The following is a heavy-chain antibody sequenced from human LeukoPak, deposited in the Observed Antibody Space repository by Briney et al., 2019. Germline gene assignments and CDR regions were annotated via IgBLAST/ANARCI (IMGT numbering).Heavy chain of an antibody. CDR3: VRDRGGYSEFDY. V-gene: IGHV3-48*02. Sequence: GGSLRLSCAASGFTFSTYSMNWVCQAPGKGLDWVSYISSSSTTINYADSVKGRCTISRDNAKNSLYLQMNSLRDEDTAVYYCVRDRGGYSEFDYWGQGTLVTVSS. D-gene: IGHD5-18*01. CDR1: GFTFSTYS. CDR2: ISSSSTTI. J-gene: IGHJ4*02.